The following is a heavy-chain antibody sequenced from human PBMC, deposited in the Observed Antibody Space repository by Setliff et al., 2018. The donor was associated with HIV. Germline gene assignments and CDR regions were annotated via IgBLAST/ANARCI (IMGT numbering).Heavy chain of an antibody. D-gene: IGHD2-21*01. CDR3: ARVVVVIGSQDYFDY. CDR1: GFTSSSFA. J-gene: IGHJ4*02. V-gene: IGHV3-64*04. CDR2: ISYNGADT. Sequence: PGGSLRLSCSGSGFTSSSFAMHWFRQAPGKGLEYVSGISYNGADTYYAGSLRGRFTISRDNSRNTVYLRMDSLRAEDTAVYYCARVVVVIGSQDYFDYWGQGMLVTVSS.